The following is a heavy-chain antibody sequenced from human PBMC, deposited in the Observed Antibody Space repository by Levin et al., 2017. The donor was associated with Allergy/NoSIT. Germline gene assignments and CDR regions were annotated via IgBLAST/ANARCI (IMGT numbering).Heavy chain of an antibody. CDR2: IKEDGSEK. D-gene: IGHD3-3*01. Sequence: ETLSLTCAASGFSFSSYWMSWVRQAPGKGLEWVANIKEDGSEKNYVDSVKGRFTISRDNAKNSLYLQMNSLRAEDTAVYYCARQWSRSGSWSYWGQGTLVTVSS. J-gene: IGHJ4*02. V-gene: IGHV3-7*04. CDR3: ARQWSRSGSWSY. CDR1: GFSFSSYW.